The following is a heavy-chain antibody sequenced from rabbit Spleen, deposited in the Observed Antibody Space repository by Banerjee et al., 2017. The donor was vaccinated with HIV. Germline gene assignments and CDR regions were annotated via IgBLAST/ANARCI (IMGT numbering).Heavy chain of an antibody. Sequence: QEQLVESGGGLVKPGASLTLICTASGFSFSTSYDICWVRQAPGKGLEWIACICGGSSGSTYYASWAKGRFTISRTSSTTVTLQMTRLTAADTATYFCARDTSTSFSSYGMDLWGPGTLVTVS. D-gene: IGHD1-1*01. CDR1: GFSFSTSYD. V-gene: IGHV1S45*01. CDR3: ARDTSTSFSSYGMDL. J-gene: IGHJ6*01. CDR2: ICGGSSGST.